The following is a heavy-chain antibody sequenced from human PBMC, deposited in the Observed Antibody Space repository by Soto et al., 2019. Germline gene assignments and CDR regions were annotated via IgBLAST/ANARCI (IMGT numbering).Heavy chain of an antibody. Sequence: SGPTLVNPTETLTLTCSVSGFSLTDTRMGVSLIRQAPGKALEWLAHITSNDDKSYSTSLKSRLTISKDTSKSQVVLRMTNMDPVDTGRYYCARALFYSDSDGYYFEFDYWGPGTLVTVYS. CDR3: ARALFYSDSDGYYFEFDY. CDR2: ITSNDDK. D-gene: IGHD3-22*01. J-gene: IGHJ4*02. V-gene: IGHV2-26*01. CDR1: GFSLTDTRMG.